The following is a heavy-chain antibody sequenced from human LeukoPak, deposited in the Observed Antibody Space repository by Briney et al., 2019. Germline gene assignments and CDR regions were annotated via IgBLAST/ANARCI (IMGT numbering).Heavy chain of an antibody. Sequence: VASVKVSCKASGYTFTSYDINWVRQATGQGLEWMGWMNPNSGNTGYAQKFEGRVTMTRNTSISTAYMELSSLRSEDTAVYYCAVYEYYYYGMDVWGQGTTVTVSS. J-gene: IGHJ6*02. CDR1: GYTFTSYD. D-gene: IGHD1-14*01. V-gene: IGHV1-8*01. CDR2: MNPNSGNT. CDR3: AVYEYYYYGMDV.